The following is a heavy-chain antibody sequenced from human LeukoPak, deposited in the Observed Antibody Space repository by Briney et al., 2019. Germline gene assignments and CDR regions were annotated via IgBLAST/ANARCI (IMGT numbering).Heavy chain of an antibody. J-gene: IGHJ4*02. CDR3: AAGDFRFLEWSYYFDY. CDR2: IVVGSGNT. D-gene: IGHD3-3*01. CDR1: GLTFTSSA. V-gene: IGHV1-58*02. Sequence: TSVKVSCKASGLTFTSSAMQWVRQARGQRLEWIGWIVVGSGNTNYAQKFQERVTITRDMSTSTAYMELSSLRSEDTAVYYCAAGDFRFLEWSYYFDYWGQGTLVTVSS.